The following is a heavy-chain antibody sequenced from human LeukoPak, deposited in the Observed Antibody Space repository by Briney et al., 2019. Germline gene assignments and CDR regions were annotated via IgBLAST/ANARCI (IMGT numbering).Heavy chain of an antibody. D-gene: IGHD6-19*01. CDR2: IKQDGSEK. V-gene: IGHV3-7*01. Sequence: GGSLGLSCAASGFTFSSYWMSWVRQAPGKGLEWVANIKQDGSEKYYVDSVKGRFTISRDNAKNSLYLQMNSLRAEDTAVYYCARLASEYSSGWYYFDYWGQGTLVTVSS. CDR3: ARLASEYSSGWYYFDY. CDR1: GFTFSSYW. J-gene: IGHJ4*02.